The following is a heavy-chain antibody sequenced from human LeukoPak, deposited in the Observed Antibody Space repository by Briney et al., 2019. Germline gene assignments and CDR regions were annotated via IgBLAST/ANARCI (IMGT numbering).Heavy chain of an antibody. CDR3: AREGAYCGGDCYSERGMDV. CDR2: ISAYNGNT. V-gene: IGHV1-18*01. J-gene: IGHJ6*02. D-gene: IGHD2-21*02. CDR1: GYTFTSYG. Sequence: ASVKVSCKASGYTFTSYGISWVRQAPGQGLEWMGWISAYNGNTNYAQKLQGRVTMTTDTSTSTAYMELRSLRSDDTAVYYCAREGAYCGGDCYSERGMDVWGQGTTVTVSS.